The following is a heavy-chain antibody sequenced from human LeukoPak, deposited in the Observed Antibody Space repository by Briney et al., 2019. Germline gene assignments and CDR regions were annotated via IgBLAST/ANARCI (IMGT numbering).Heavy chain of an antibody. CDR3: ARSPYYYDSSGYSPFDY. V-gene: IGHV1-69*01. D-gene: IGHD3-22*01. CDR1: GGTFSSYA. Sequence: SVKVSCTASGGTFSSYAISWVRQAPGQGLEWMGGIIPIFGTANYAQKFQGRVTITADESTSTAYMELSSLRSEDTAVYYCARSPYYYDSSGYSPFDYWGQGTPVTVSS. CDR2: IIPIFGTA. J-gene: IGHJ4*02.